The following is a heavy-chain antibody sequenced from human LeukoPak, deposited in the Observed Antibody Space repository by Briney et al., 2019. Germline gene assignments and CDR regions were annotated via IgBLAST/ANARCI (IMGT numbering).Heavy chain of an antibody. CDR2: INPNSGGT. CDR1: GYTFTNNF. CDR3: AREGIAVAGLDY. Sequence: ASVKVSCKASGYTFTNNFMHWVRQAPGQGLEWMGWINPNSGGTNYAQKFQGRVTMTRDTSISTAYMELSRLRSDDTAVYYCAREGIAVAGLDYWGQGTLVTVSS. J-gene: IGHJ4*02. V-gene: IGHV1-2*02. D-gene: IGHD6-19*01.